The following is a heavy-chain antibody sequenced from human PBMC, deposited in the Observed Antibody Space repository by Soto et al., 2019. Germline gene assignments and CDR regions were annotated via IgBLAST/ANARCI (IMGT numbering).Heavy chain of an antibody. J-gene: IGHJ4*02. CDR3: ARGGVPRGYFDY. CDR2: ISSSSSYI. CDR1: GFTFSTYS. D-gene: IGHD6-6*01. V-gene: IGHV3-21*01. Sequence: EVQLVESGGGLVKPGGSLRLSCAASGFTFSTYSMNWVRQAPGKGLEWVSSISSSSSYIYYADSVKGRFTISRDNAKNSLYLQMNSLRAEDTAVYYCARGGVPRGYFDYWGQGTLVTVS.